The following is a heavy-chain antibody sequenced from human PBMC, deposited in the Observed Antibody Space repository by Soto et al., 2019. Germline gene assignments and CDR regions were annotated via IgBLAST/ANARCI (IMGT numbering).Heavy chain of an antibody. V-gene: IGHV1-2*02. CDR3: ARQLAYCGGDCFTEPVDY. Sequence: QAQLVQSGAEVKKPGASVKVSCEAFGSTFTSYYMHWVRQAPGQGLEWMGWINPNSGDTKYAQKFRGRVTMTRDTSITTAYMEVKMLTSDDTAVYYCARQLAYCGGDCFTEPVDYWGQGTLVTVSS. CDR1: GSTFTSYY. CDR2: INPNSGDT. J-gene: IGHJ4*02. D-gene: IGHD2-21*02.